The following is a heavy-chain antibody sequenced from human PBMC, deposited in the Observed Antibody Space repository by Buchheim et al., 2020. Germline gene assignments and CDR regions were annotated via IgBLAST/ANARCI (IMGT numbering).Heavy chain of an antibody. CDR3: ARDRGSGYDFWSGYYKHYYYYGMDV. D-gene: IGHD3-3*01. V-gene: IGHV1-2*02. Sequence: QVQLVQSGAEVKKPGASVKVSCKASGYTFTGYYMHWVRQAPGQGLEWMGWINPNSGGTYFAQKFQGRVTMTSDTSISTAYMELSRLRSDDTAVYYCARDRGSGYDFWSGYYKHYYYYGMDVWGQGTT. CDR1: GYTFTGYY. CDR2: INPNSGGT. J-gene: IGHJ6*02.